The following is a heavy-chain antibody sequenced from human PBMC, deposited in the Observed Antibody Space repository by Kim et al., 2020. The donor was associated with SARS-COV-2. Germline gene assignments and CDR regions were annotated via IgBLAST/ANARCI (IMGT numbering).Heavy chain of an antibody. D-gene: IGHD3-10*01. V-gene: IGHV3-23*01. CDR2: ISGGGGGK. Sequence: GGSLRLSCAASGFTFSTYAMSWVRQAPGRGLEWVSGISGGGGGKNYAASVKGRFTISRDNSKNTLYLQMNSLRAEDTAIYYCAKDKTARGAFDIWGRGTMVTVSS. CDR3: AKDKTARGAFDI. CDR1: GFTFSTYA. J-gene: IGHJ3*02.